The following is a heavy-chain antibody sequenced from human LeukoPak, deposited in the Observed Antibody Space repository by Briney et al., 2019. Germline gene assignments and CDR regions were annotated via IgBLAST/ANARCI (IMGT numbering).Heavy chain of an antibody. CDR1: GFTFSSFS. J-gene: IGHJ4*02. D-gene: IGHD1/OR15-1a*01. V-gene: IGHV3-21*04. CDR2: TSSSSAYT. Sequence: GGSLRLSCAASGFTFSSFSMIWVRQAPGKGLEWVSSTSSSSAYTFYAESGKGRFTISRDNAKNSLFLQMNSLRAEDTAMYYCAKGTKPVTTIPDYWGQGILVTVSS. CDR3: AKGTKPVTTIPDY.